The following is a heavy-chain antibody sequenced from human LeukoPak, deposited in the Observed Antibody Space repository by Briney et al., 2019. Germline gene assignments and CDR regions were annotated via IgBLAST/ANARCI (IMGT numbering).Heavy chain of an antibody. CDR2: IGSSSSYI. V-gene: IGHV3-21*01. J-gene: IGHJ6*03. Sequence: GGSLRLSCAASGFTFSSYSMNWVRQAPGKGLEWVSSIGSSSSYIYYADSVKGRFTISRDNAKNSLYLQMNSLRAEDTAVYYCARAPYRTIADYYYYMDVWGKGTTVTVSS. CDR3: ARAPYRTIADYYYYMDV. CDR1: GFTFSSYS. D-gene: IGHD3-3*01.